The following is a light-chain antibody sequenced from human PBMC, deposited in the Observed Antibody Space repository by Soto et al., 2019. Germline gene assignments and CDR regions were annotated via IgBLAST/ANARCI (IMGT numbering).Light chain of an antibody. Sequence: QSALSQPPSASGSPGQSVAISCTGTSTDVGGYNYVSWYQQHPRKAPKLMIYEVNKRPSGVPDRFSGSESGNKASLTVSGLQAEDEAHYYCSSYAGSSNVFGTGSKVTVL. CDR3: SSYAGSSNV. J-gene: IGLJ1*01. CDR2: EVN. CDR1: STDVGGYNY. V-gene: IGLV2-8*01.